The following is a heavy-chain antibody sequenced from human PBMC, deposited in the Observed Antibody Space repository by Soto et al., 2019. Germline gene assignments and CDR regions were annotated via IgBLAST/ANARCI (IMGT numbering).Heavy chain of an antibody. CDR1: GFTFSSYG. CDR2: ISYDGSNK. Sequence: QVQLVESGGGAVQPGRSLRLSCAASGFTFSSYGMHWVRQAPGKGLEWVAVISYDGSNKYYADSVKGRFTISRDNSKNTLYLQMNSLSAEDTAVYYCAKNIRGAAAGTGAFDYWGQGTLVTVSS. D-gene: IGHD6-13*01. V-gene: IGHV3-30*18. CDR3: AKNIRGAAAGTGAFDY. J-gene: IGHJ4*02.